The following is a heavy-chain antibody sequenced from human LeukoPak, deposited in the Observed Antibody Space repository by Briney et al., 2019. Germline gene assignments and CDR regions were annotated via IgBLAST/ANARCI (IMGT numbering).Heavy chain of an antibody. CDR1: GFTFSIYA. CDR2: IIGSGGST. CDR3: AKGSGYDCSYYYYMDV. D-gene: IGHD5-12*01. V-gene: IGHV3-23*01. J-gene: IGHJ6*03. Sequence: GGFLRLSCAPSGFTFSIYAMSWARQAPGKRLEWVSAIIGSGGSTYYAPSVKGRYTISRGNSKNTVYLQMNSLRAEDTAVYYCAKGSGYDCSYYYYMDVWGKGTTVTVSS.